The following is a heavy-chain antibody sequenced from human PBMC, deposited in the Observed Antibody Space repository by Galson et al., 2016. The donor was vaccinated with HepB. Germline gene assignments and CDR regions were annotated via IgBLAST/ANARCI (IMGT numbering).Heavy chain of an antibody. CDR2: MYWDDDK. D-gene: IGHD2-8*01. J-gene: IGHJ4*02. CDR3: APRMPGVGFDY. V-gene: IGHV2-5*02. Sequence: PALVKPTQTLTLTCTFSGFSLSTYGVGVGWIRQPPGKALEWLGNMYWDDDKRYSPSLKSRLTITKDTTKNHVVLTMTNMDPVDTATYYCAPRMPGVGFDYWGQGTRVTVSS. CDR1: GFSLSTYGVG.